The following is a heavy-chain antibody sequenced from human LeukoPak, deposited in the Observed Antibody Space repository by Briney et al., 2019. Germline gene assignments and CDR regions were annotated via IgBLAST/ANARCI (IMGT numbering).Heavy chain of an antibody. CDR3: ARDPGVRWLVGFDY. Sequence: GRSLRLSCAASGFTFSSYGMRWVRQAPGKGLEWVAVMWYDGSNKYYADSVKGRFTISRDNSKNTLYLQMDSLRVEDTAVYYCARDPGVRWLVGFDYWGQGTLVTVSS. V-gene: IGHV3-33*01. CDR2: MWYDGSNK. J-gene: IGHJ4*02. D-gene: IGHD6-19*01. CDR1: GFTFSSYG.